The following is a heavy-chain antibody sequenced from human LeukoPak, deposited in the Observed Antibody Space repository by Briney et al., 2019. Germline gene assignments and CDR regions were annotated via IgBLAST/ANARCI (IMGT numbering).Heavy chain of an antibody. CDR1: GYTFTAYH. CDR2: INPNSGDT. V-gene: IGHV1-2*06. J-gene: IGHJ5*02. Sequence: ASVKVSCKASGYTFTAYHMHWVRQAPGQGLEWMGRINPNSGDTNYAQKFQGRVTMTRDTSISTAYMELSSLRSEDTAVYYCARGPYCGGDCYLAYWFDPWGQGTLVTVSS. D-gene: IGHD2-21*02. CDR3: ARGPYCGGDCYLAYWFDP.